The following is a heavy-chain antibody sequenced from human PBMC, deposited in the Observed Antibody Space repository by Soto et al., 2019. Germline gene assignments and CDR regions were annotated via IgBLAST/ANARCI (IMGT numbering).Heavy chain of an antibody. CDR1: GFTFSSYA. V-gene: IGHV3-23*01. J-gene: IGHJ3*02. D-gene: IGHD3-22*01. Sequence: GGSLRLSCAASGFTFSSYAMSWVRQAPGKGLEWVSAISGSGGSTYYADSVKGRFTISRDNSKNTLYLQMNSLRAEDTAVYYCAKGGDLTLITMIVVDPATDAFDIWGQGTMVTVSS. CDR2: ISGSGGST. CDR3: AKGGDLTLITMIVVDPATDAFDI.